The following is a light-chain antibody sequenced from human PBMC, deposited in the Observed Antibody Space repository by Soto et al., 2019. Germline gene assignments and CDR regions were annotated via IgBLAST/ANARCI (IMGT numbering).Light chain of an antibody. Sequence: EIVLTQSPGTLSLSPGERATLSCRASQSVTNRYVAWYQQKPGQAPRLLIYGASSRATGIPDRFSGSGSGTDFTLTISRLEPEDFAVYYCQQYCSSPSTFGQGTKLEI. CDR3: QQYCSSPST. CDR2: GAS. J-gene: IGKJ2*02. V-gene: IGKV3-20*01. CDR1: QSVTNRY.